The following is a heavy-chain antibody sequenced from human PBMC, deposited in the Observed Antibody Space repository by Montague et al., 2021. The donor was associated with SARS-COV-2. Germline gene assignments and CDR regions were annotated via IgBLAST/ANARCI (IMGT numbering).Heavy chain of an antibody. CDR3: ARGFDY. Sequence: SETLSLTCTVSGGSINSYYWSWIRQPPGKGLEWIGYIYYSGSTNYNPSLKSRVTISVDTSKNQFSLKLSSVTAADTAVYYCARGFDYWGQGTLVTVSS. CDR2: IYYSGST. CDR1: GGSINSYY. V-gene: IGHV4-59*08. J-gene: IGHJ4*02.